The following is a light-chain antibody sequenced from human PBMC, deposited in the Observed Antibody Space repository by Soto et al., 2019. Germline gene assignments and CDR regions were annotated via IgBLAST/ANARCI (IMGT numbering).Light chain of an antibody. CDR2: EVS. CDR3: TSYVGSNIWV. J-gene: IGLJ3*02. CDR1: SSDVGAYKY. V-gene: IGLV2-8*01. Sequence: QAVVTQPPSASGSPGQSVTISCTGTSSDVGAYKYVSWYQQYPGKAPKLMIYEVSKRPSGVPDRFSGSKSGNTASLTVSGLQAEDEADYSCTSYVGSNIWVFGGGTKLTVL.